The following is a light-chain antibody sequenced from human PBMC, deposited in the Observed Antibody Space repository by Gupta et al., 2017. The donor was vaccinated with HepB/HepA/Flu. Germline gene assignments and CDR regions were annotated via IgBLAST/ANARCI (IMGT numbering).Light chain of an antibody. CDR1: SPNIGSYY. Sequence: QSVLTQPPSASGTPGQRVTMSCSGSSPNIGSYYVFWYQQFPGTAPKLLIYRNNQRPSGVPDRFSGSKSGTSSSLVISGLRSEDEADYYCAAWDNRLSGAVFGGGTQLTVL. J-gene: IGLJ7*01. V-gene: IGLV1-47*01. CDR2: RNN. CDR3: AAWDNRLSGAV.